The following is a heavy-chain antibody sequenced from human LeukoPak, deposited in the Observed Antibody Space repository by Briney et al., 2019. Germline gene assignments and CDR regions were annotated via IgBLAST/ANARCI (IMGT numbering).Heavy chain of an antibody. CDR2: IYYSGST. V-gene: IGHV4-39*01. D-gene: IGHD5-18*01. Sequence: PSETLSLACTVSGGSISSSSYYWGWIRQPPGKGLEWIGSIYYSGSTYYNPSLKSRVTISVDTSKNQFSLKLSSVTAADTAVYYCARLPRYSRRYYSDYWGQGTLVTVSS. CDR1: GGSISSSSYY. J-gene: IGHJ4*02. CDR3: ARLPRYSRRYYSDY.